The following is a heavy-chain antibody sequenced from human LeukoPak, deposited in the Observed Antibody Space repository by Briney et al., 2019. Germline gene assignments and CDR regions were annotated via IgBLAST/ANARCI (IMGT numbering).Heavy chain of an antibody. J-gene: IGHJ5*02. D-gene: IGHD6-19*01. V-gene: IGHV4-31*03. CDR3: ARTPRIAVAGTRGVTAIWFDP. CDR1: GGSISSGGYY. CDR2: IYYSGST. Sequence: SETLSLTCTVSGGSISSGGYYWSWIRQHPGKGLEWIGYIYYSGSTYYNPSLKSRVTISVDTSKNQFSLKLSSVTAADTAVYFCARTPRIAVAGTRGVTAIWFDPWGQGTLVTVSS.